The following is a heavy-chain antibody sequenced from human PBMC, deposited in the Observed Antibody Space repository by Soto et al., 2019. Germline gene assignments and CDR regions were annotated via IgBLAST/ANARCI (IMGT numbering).Heavy chain of an antibody. CDR3: ATSFDWILLTPYD. CDR2: INPNSGGT. V-gene: IGHV1-2*04. Sequence: ASVKVSCKASGYTFTGYYMHWVRQAPGQGLEWMGWINPNSGGTNYAQKFQGWVTMTRDTSISTAYMELSRLRSDDTAVYYCATSFDWILLTPYDWGQGTRVTVSS. CDR1: GYTFTGYY. J-gene: IGHJ4*02. D-gene: IGHD3-9*01.